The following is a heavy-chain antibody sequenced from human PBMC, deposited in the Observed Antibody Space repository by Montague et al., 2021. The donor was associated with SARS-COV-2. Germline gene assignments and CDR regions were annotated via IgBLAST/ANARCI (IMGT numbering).Heavy chain of an antibody. J-gene: IGHJ6*02. CDR1: GGSVSSSSYY. V-gene: IGHV4-39*07. CDR3: ARVGRQQLVRLSGMDV. D-gene: IGHD6-13*01. CDR2: IYYSGST. Sequence: SKTLSLTCTVSGGSVSSSSYYWGWIRQPPGKGLEWIGSIYYSGSTYYNPSLKSRVTISVDTSKNQFSLKLSSVTAADTAVYYCARVGRQQLVRLSGMDVWGQGTMVTVSS.